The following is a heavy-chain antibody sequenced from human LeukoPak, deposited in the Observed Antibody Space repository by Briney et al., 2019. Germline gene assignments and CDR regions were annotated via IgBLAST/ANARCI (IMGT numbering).Heavy chain of an antibody. J-gene: IGHJ6*03. CDR2: MNPNSGNT. Sequence: ASVKVSCKASGYTFTSYDINWVRQATGQGLEWMGWMNPNSGNTVYAQKFQGRVTITRNTSISTAYMELSSLRSEDTAVYYCARVGFTTYDFWSGYSYYYYYMDVWGKGTTVTVSS. CDR3: ARVGFTTYDFWSGYSYYYYYMDV. D-gene: IGHD3-3*01. V-gene: IGHV1-8*03. CDR1: GYTFTSYD.